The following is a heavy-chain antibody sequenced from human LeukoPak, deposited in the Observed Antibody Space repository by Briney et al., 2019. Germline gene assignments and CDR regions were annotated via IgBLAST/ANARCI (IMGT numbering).Heavy chain of an antibody. V-gene: IGHV4-59*12. CDR1: GGSISSYY. CDR2: IYYSGST. J-gene: IGHJ4*02. CDR3: AREGLDSVSRYFDY. D-gene: IGHD1-26*01. Sequence: SETLSLTCTVSGGSISSYYWSWIRQPPGKGLEWIGYIYYSGSTYYNPSLKSRVTISVDTSKNQFSLKLSSVTAADTAVYYCAREGLDSVSRYFDYWGQGTLVTVSS.